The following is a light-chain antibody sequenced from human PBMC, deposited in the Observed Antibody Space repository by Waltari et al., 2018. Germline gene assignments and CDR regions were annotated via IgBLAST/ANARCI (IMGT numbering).Light chain of an antibody. Sequence: EIVLTQSPPTLSLSPGERATLSCRASQSVSSSLAWYHQKPGQAPRLLIYGASRRATGIPDRFSGSGSGTDFTLTISSLEPEDFAFYYCQQYNNWHSFGQGTKVEIK. CDR3: QQYNNWHS. V-gene: IGKV3-15*01. CDR1: QSVSSS. J-gene: IGKJ2*03. CDR2: GAS.